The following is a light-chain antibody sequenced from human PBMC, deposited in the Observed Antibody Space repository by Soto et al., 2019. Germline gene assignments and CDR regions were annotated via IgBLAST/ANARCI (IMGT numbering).Light chain of an antibody. CDR1: QSISSW. J-gene: IGKJ1*01. V-gene: IGKV1-5*01. CDR2: DAS. Sequence: DIQMTQSPSTLSASVGDRVTITCRASQSISSWLAWYQQKPGKAPKLLIYDASSLESGVPSRFSGSGSGTEFTLTISSLQPDDFATYYCQQYTSYYWKSGQGPKVDIK. CDR3: QQYTSYYWK.